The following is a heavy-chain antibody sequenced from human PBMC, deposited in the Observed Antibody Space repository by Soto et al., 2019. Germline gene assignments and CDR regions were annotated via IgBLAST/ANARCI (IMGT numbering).Heavy chain of an antibody. Sequence: EVQLVESGGGLVQPGGSLRLSCAVSGFTFSSFWMHWVRQAPGEGLVWVSRINTDGSSTSYADSVKGRFTISRDNAKNTLYLQMSSLRVEETAMYYCAKSGVDTFGLSYWGQGTLVTVSS. D-gene: IGHD5-18*01. CDR1: GFTFSSFW. J-gene: IGHJ4*02. CDR2: INTDGSST. CDR3: AKSGVDTFGLSY. V-gene: IGHV3-74*01.